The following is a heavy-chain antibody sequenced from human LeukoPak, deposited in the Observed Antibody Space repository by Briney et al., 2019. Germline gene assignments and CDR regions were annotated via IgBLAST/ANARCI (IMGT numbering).Heavy chain of an antibody. CDR3: ARVISGYDSSGYRDY. V-gene: IGHV3-74*01. J-gene: IGHJ4*02. CDR2: INSAGSST. CDR1: GFTFSRYW. D-gene: IGHD3-22*01. Sequence: GGSLRLSCVASGFTFSRYWMHWVRQTPSKGLVWVSRINSAGSSTSYADPVQGRFTISRDNAKNTLYLQMNSLRAEDTAIYYCARVISGYDSSGYRDYWGQGTLATVSS.